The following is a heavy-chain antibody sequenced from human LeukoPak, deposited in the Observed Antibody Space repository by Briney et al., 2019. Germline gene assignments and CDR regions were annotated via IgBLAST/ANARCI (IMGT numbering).Heavy chain of an antibody. CDR1: GFTFSSYS. CDR2: ISSSSSYI. CDR3: ARVRTAYQWLVLPADAFDI. J-gene: IGHJ3*02. V-gene: IGHV3-21*01. Sequence: GGSLRLSCAASGFTFSSYSMNWVRQAPGKGLEWVSSISSSSSYIYYADSVKGRFTISRDNAKNSLYLQMNSLRAEDTAVYYCARVRTAYQWLVLPADAFDIWGQGTLVTVSS. D-gene: IGHD6-19*01.